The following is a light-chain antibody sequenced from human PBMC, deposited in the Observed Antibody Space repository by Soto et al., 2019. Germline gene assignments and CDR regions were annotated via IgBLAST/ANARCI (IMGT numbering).Light chain of an antibody. V-gene: IGLV1-44*01. Sequence: QSVLTQSPSASGTPGQRVTISCSGSRSNIGTYTVNWYQQLPGTAPTLLIYRNHQRPSGVPDRFSGSKSGTSASLAISGPQADDEADYYCAAWDNSLRAVVLGGGTKLTVL. CDR3: AAWDNSLRAVV. CDR2: RNH. J-gene: IGLJ2*01. CDR1: RSNIGTYT.